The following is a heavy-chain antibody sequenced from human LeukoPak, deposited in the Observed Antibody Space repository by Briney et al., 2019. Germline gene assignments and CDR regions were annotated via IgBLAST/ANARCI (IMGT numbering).Heavy chain of an antibody. D-gene: IGHD5-12*01. CDR1: GFTFSSYW. CDR3: ARAGGYASSWAY. Sequence: GGSLRLSCAASGFTFSSYWMSWVRRAPGKGLERVANIKQDGSEKNYVDSVKGRFTISRDNAKNSLDLQMNSLRAEDTAVYYCARAGGYASSWAYWGQGTLVTVSS. J-gene: IGHJ4*02. CDR2: IKQDGSEK. V-gene: IGHV3-7*01.